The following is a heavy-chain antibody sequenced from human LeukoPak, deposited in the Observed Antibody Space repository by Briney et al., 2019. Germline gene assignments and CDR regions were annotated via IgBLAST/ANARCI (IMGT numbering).Heavy chain of an antibody. Sequence: PGGSLRLSCAASGFTFATYAMSWVRQAPGKGLEWVSGISGTGGSTYYADSVKGRFTISRDNSKNTLYLQLNSLRADDTAVYYCAKDRGVGGNRNGFFDFWGQGTLVTVSS. CDR1: GFTFATYA. J-gene: IGHJ4*02. CDR3: AKDRGVGGNRNGFFDF. D-gene: IGHD1-14*01. CDR2: ISGTGGST. V-gene: IGHV3-23*01.